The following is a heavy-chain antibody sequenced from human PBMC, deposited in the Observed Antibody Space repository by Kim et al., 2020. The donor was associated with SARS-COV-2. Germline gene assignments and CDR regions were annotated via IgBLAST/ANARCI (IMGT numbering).Heavy chain of an antibody. D-gene: IGHD3-3*01. CDR1: GFDVRSKY. J-gene: IGHJ6*01. V-gene: IGHV3-53*01. CDR2: VYAGGTT. Sequence: GGSLRLSCAASGFDVRSKYMSWVRQAPGKGLEWVSVVYAGGTTFYADSVKGRFTSPRDNAKNTLYLQMNSLRADDTAIYYFAGGPDSPLRALPVYGMDV. CDR3: AGGPDSPLRALPVYGMDV.